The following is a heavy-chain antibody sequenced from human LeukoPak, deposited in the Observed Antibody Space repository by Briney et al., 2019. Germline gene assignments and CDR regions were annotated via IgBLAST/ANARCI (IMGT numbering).Heavy chain of an antibody. CDR2: ISAYNGNT. D-gene: IGHD3-10*01. V-gene: IGHV1-18*01. J-gene: IGHJ4*02. Sequence: ASVKVSCKASGYTFTSYGISWVRQAPGQGLEWMGGISAYNGNTNYAQKLQGRVTMTTDTSTSTAYMELRSLRSDDTAVYYCARDRATMVRGVIQTPPGTWGDYWGQGTLVTVSS. CDR3: ARDRATMVRGVIQTPPGTWGDY. CDR1: GYTFTSYG.